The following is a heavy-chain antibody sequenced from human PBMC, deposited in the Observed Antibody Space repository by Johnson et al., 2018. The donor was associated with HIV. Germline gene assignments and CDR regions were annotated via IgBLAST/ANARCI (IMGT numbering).Heavy chain of an antibody. V-gene: IGHV3-30*04. D-gene: IGHD1-26*01. J-gene: IGHJ3*02. CDR1: GFTFSSYA. Sequence: QVQLVESGGGVVQPGRSLRLSCAASGFTFSSYAMHWVRQAPGKGLEWVAVISYDGSNKYYADSVKGRFTISRDNSKNTLYLQMNSLRTEDTALYHCAKDVSGSKFRDAFDIWGQGTMVTVSS. CDR3: AKDVSGSKFRDAFDI. CDR2: ISYDGSNK.